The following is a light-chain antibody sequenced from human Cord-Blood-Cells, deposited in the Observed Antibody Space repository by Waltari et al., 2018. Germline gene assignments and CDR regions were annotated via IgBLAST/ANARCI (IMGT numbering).Light chain of an antibody. CDR3: QQYNNWPPYS. CDR2: GAS. Sequence: EIVMTQSPATLSVSPGERATLSCRASQSVSSNLAGYQQKPGQAPRLLIYGASTRATGIPARFSGSESGTEFTLTISSLQSEDFAVYYCQQYNNWPPYSFGQVTKLEIK. V-gene: IGKV3-15*01. CDR1: QSVSSN. J-gene: IGKJ2*03.